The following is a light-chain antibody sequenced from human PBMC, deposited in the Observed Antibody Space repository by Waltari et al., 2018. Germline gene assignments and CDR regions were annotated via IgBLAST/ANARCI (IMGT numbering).Light chain of an antibody. CDR2: DVS. CDR3: SSYAGNHVV. CDR1: SSDVGGYNY. V-gene: IGLV2-11*01. Sequence: QSALTQPRSVSGSPGQSVTISCTGTSSDVGGYNYVSWYQQNPVKAPELMIYDVSQRPSGVPDRFSGSKSGNTASLTISGLQAEDDADYYCSSYAGNHVVFGGGTRLTVL. J-gene: IGLJ2*01.